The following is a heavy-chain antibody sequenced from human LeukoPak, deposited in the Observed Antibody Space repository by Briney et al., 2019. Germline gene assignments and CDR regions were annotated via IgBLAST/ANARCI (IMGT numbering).Heavy chain of an antibody. J-gene: IGHJ4*02. CDR1: GCTFSSYT. CDR2: ITTSDGNT. CDR3: AKDGGLWVSAHWGDS. V-gene: IGHV3-23*01. D-gene: IGHD7-27*01. Sequence: GGSLRLSCAASGCTFSSYTMSWVRQAPGKGREWVSTITTSDGNTYYADSVKGRFTVSRDNSKNTLFLQMNSLRAEDTAVYYCAKDGGLWVSAHWGDSWGRGTLVTVSS.